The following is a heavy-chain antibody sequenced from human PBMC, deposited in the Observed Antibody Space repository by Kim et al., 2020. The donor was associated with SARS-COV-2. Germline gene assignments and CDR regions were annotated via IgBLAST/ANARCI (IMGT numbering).Heavy chain of an antibody. CDR3: TRVVIAARPNLWFDP. Sequence: GGSLRLSCTASGFTFGDYAMSWVRQAPGKGLEWVGFIRSKAYGGTTEYAASVKGRFTISRDDSKSIAYLQMNSLKTEDTAVYYCTRVVIAARPNLWFDPWGQGTLVTVSS. CDR2: IRSKAYGGTT. V-gene: IGHV3-49*04. J-gene: IGHJ5*02. D-gene: IGHD6-6*01. CDR1: GFTFGDYA.